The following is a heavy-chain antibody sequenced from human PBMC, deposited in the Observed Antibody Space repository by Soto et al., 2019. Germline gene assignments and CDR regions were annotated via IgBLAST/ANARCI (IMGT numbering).Heavy chain of an antibody. Sequence: VGSLRLSGQASGFNFDNYGMHWVRQARGKGLEWVAVITYDGSFQYYADSVKGRFTISRDNSKNTLSLHLNTLKPGDTAVYHCAKDRVGGTFYTPLAFWGQGTLVTVSS. V-gene: IGHV3-30*18. D-gene: IGHD1-7*01. CDR2: ITYDGSFQ. CDR3: AKDRVGGTFYTPLAF. CDR1: GFNFDNYG. J-gene: IGHJ4*02.